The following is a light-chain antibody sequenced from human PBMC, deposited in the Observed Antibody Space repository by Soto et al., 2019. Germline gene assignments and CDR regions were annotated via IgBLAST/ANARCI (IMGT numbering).Light chain of an antibody. CDR2: GAS. Sequence: IVLTQSPGTLSLSPGDRATLSCRASQSVSRSYLGWYQQKPGQAPRLLMYGASSRATGIPDRFSGSGAGTDFTLTISRLEPEDFAVYYCQQYGSSPLTFGGGTKVDIK. CDR1: QSVSRSY. CDR3: QQYGSSPLT. V-gene: IGKV3-20*01. J-gene: IGKJ4*01.